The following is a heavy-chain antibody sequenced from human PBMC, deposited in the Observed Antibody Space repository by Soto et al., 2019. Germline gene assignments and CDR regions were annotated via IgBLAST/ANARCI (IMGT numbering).Heavy chain of an antibody. Sequence: SVKAACKTSGGTFSSYAISWVQQAPGQGLEWMGGIIPIFDTENYAQKFQGRVTITADESTSTAYMELSSLRSEDTAVYYCARHDCISTSCYYYYYYSMDVWGQGTTVTVSS. D-gene: IGHD2-2*01. CDR3: ARHDCISTSCYYYYYYSMDV. V-gene: IGHV1-69*13. CDR1: GGTFSSYA. J-gene: IGHJ6*02. CDR2: IIPIFDTE.